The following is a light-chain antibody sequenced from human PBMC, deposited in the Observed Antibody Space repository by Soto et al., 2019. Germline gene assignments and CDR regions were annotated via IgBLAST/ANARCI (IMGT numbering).Light chain of an antibody. CDR2: GAS. Sequence: EIVTTQSPATLSVLPGERVTLSCRASQSVSSNLAWYQQKPGQAPRLLIYGASTRATGIPARFSGSGSGTEFTLAISSLQSEDFAVYYCEQYNEWPPYTFGQGTKLEL. V-gene: IGKV3-15*01. CDR3: EQYNEWPPYT. CDR1: QSVSSN. J-gene: IGKJ2*01.